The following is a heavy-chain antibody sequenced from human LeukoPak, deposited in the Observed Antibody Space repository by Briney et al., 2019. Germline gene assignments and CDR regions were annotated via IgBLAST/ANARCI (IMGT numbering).Heavy chain of an antibody. CDR3: ARSQDYGAGSYELGFEY. CDR1: GGTFSSYA. D-gene: IGHD3-10*01. Sequence: SVKVSCKASGGTFSSYAISWVRQAPGQGLEWMGGIIPIFGTANYAQKFQGRVTITADESTSTAYMELSSLRSEDTALYYCARSQDYGAGSYELGFEYWGQGTLVTVSS. J-gene: IGHJ4*02. CDR2: IIPIFGTA. V-gene: IGHV1-69*01.